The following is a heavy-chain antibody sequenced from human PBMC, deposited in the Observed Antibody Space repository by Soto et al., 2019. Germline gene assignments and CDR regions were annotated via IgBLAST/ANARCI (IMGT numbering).Heavy chain of an antibody. D-gene: IGHD5-12*01. J-gene: IGHJ5*02. CDR2: IYYSGST. CDR1: GGSISSYY. V-gene: IGHV4-59*01. CDR3: ARGDIARWFDP. Sequence: SETLSLTCTVSGGSISSYYWSWIRQPPGKGLEWIGYIYYSGSTNYNPSLKSRVTISVDTSKNQFSLKLSSVTAADTAVYYCARGDIARWFDPWGQGTLVTDS.